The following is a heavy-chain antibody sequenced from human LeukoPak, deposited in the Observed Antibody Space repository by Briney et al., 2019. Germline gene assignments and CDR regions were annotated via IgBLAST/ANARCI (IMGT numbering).Heavy chain of an antibody. V-gene: IGHV3-43D*03. CDR1: GFTFDDYA. J-gene: IGHJ6*03. CDR2: ISWDGGST. D-gene: IGHD3-10*01. Sequence: PGGSLRLSCAASGFTFDDYAMHWVRQAPGKGLEWVSLISWDGGSTYYADSVKGRFTISRDNSKNSLYLQMNSLRAEDTALYYCAKGGPTYYYYYYMDVWGKGTTVTVSS. CDR3: AKGGPTYYYYYYMDV.